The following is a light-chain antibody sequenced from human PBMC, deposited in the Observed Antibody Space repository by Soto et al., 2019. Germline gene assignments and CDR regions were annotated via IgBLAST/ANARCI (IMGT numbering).Light chain of an antibody. CDR3: CSYSTTTSMI. CDR1: SSDVGNSNL. J-gene: IGLJ2*01. Sequence: ALTQPASVSGSPGQSITISCTGTSSDVGNSNLVSWYQHHPDKPPKLVIYEATKRPSGVSSRFSGSKSGNTASLTISGLQAEDEADYYCCSYSTTTSMIFGGGTKLTVL. V-gene: IGLV2-23*01. CDR2: EAT.